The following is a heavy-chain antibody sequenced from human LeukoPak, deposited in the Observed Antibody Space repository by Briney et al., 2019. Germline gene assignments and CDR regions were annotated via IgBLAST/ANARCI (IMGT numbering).Heavy chain of an antibody. Sequence: GGSLRLSCAASGFTFQNYAMSWVRQAPGKGLEWASSISGSGPSTDYADSVKGRFTISRDKSKNTLYLQMNSLRAEDTAVYYCAKVFPYYYDSSGCYAAFDIWGQGTMVTVSS. J-gene: IGHJ3*02. CDR3: AKVFPYYYDSSGCYAAFDI. CDR1: GFTFQNYA. D-gene: IGHD3-22*01. CDR2: ISGSGPST. V-gene: IGHV3-23*01.